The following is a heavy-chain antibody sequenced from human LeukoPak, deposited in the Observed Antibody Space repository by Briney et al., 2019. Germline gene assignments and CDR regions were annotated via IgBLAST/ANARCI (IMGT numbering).Heavy chain of an antibody. CDR1: GFTFSGFA. D-gene: IGHD5-18*01. J-gene: IGHJ4*02. CDR2: ILNDGGST. V-gene: IGHV3-74*01. CDR3: VRHNYGYDY. Sequence: GGSLRLSCAASGFTFSGFAMSWVRRTPGKGLEWVAHILNDGGSTSYADSVKGRFIIPRANAKNTLSLQMNSLRAEDTAVYYWVRHNYGYDYWGQRTPVTVSS.